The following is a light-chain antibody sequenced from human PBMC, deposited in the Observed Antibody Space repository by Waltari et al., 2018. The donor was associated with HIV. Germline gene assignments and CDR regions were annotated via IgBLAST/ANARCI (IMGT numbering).Light chain of an antibody. J-gene: IGLJ2*01. V-gene: IGLV2-8*01. Sequence: QSALTQPPSASGSPGQSVTFSCTGTSRDVGAYNFVSWYQQHPGQAPKLIIYGVNQRPSGVPARFSGSKSCNTASLTVSGLQADDEADYYCSSYAGPNHLLFGGGTRLTVL. CDR1: SRDVGAYNF. CDR2: GVN. CDR3: SSYAGPNHLL.